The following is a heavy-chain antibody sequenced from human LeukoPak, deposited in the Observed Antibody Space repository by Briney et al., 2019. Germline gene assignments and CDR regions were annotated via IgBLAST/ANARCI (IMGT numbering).Heavy chain of an antibody. J-gene: IGHJ4*02. CDR2: IYYSGST. D-gene: IGHD5-12*01. V-gene: IGHV4-59*08. CDR3: ARTMATEDLYYFDD. Sequence: SETLSLTCNVSGGSISSYYWSWIRQPPGKGLEWIGYIYYSGSTNFNPSVKSRVTTSVDTSKNQFSLKLSSVTAADTAVYYCARTMATEDLYYFDDWGQGTLVTVSS. CDR1: GGSISSYY.